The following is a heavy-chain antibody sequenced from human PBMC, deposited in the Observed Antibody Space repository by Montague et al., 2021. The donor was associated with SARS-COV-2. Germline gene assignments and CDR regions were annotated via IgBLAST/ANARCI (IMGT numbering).Heavy chain of an antibody. V-gene: IGHV4-34*01. Sequence: SETLSLTCAVYGGSFRSYYWSWIRQSPGKGLEWIGEVSHSGSTNYNPSLKSRVTISIDTSKNQFSLKLSSVTAADTAVYYCARVAHGLLFIASYHGLDVWGQGTPVTVSS. J-gene: IGHJ6*02. D-gene: IGHD2-2*01. CDR3: ARVAHGLLFIASYHGLDV. CDR1: GGSFRSYY. CDR2: VSHSGST.